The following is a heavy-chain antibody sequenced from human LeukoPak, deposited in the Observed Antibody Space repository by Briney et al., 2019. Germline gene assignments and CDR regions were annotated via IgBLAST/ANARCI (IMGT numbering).Heavy chain of an antibody. D-gene: IGHD2-15*01. CDR1: GFTFSSYA. Sequence: GGSLRLSCAASGFTFSSYAMSWVRQAPGKGLEWVSAISGSGGSTYYADSVKGRFTISRDNSKNTLYLQMNSLRAEDTAVYYCAKDPIGYCSGGSCPGRWFDPWGQGTLVTVSS. CDR3: AKDPIGYCSGGSCPGRWFDP. CDR2: ISGSGGST. V-gene: IGHV3-23*01. J-gene: IGHJ5*02.